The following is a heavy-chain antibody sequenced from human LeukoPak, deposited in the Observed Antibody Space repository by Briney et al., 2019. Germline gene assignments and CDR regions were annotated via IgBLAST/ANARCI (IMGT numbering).Heavy chain of an antibody. CDR2: IIPIFGTA. V-gene: IGHV1-69*06. J-gene: IGHJ4*02. CDR1: GYTFTSYG. Sequence: GASVKVFCKASGYTFTSYGISWVRQAPGQGLEWMGGIIPIFGTANYAQKFQGRVTITADKSTSTAYMELSSLRSEDTAVYYCAREGGRGGDSSGYYLGYWGQGTLVTVSS. CDR3: AREGGRGGDSSGYYLGY. D-gene: IGHD3-22*01.